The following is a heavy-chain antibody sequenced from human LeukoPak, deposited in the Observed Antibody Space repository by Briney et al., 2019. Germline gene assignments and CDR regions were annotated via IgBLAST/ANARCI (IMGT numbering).Heavy chain of an antibody. Sequence: ASVKVSCKASGYTFTSYDINWVRQATGQGLEWMGWMNPNSGNTGYAQKFQGRVTMTRNTSISTAYMELSSLRSEDTAVYYCARGPGRITGTTHSPASMDVWGQGTTVTVSS. V-gene: IGHV1-8*01. J-gene: IGHJ6*02. CDR2: MNPNSGNT. D-gene: IGHD1-7*01. CDR1: GYTFTSYD. CDR3: ARGPGRITGTTHSPASMDV.